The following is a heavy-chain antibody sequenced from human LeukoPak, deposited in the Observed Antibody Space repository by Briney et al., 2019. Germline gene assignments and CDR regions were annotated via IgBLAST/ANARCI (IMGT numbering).Heavy chain of an antibody. CDR1: VPTFTSYA. D-gene: IGHD3-22*01. Sequence: GASVKVSCKASVPTFTSYAINWVRQAPGQGLEWVGGFIPIYGSPTYAQKFQGRVSFTTDESTYTAYMELSNLRSDDTAVFFCAGFFYDTSGEAFDIWGQGTMVTVSS. V-gene: IGHV1-69*05. J-gene: IGHJ3*02. CDR2: FIPIYGSP. CDR3: AGFFYDTSGEAFDI.